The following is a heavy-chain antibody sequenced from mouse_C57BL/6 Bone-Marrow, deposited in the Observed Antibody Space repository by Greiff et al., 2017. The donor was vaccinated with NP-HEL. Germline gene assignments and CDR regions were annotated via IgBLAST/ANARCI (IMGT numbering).Heavy chain of an antibody. J-gene: IGHJ4*01. CDR2: ISDGGSYT. Sequence: EVKLVESGGGLVKPGGSLKLSCAASGFTFSSYAMSWVRQTPEKRLEWVATISDGGSYTYYPDNVKGRFTISRDNAKNNLYLQMSHLKSEDTAMYYCATITTVVPYAMDYWGQGTSVTVSS. CDR3: ATITTVVPYAMDY. CDR1: GFTFSSYA. V-gene: IGHV5-4*03. D-gene: IGHD1-1*01.